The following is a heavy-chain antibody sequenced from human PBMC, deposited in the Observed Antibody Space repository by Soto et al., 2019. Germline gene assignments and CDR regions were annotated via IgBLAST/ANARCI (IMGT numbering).Heavy chain of an antibody. V-gene: IGHV3-73*01. CDR3: TSHQFISYVSSGYYRPYYYYGMDV. CDR2: IRSKANSYAT. J-gene: IGHJ6*02. D-gene: IGHD3-22*01. Sequence: GGSLRLSCAASGFTFSGSAMHWVRQASGKGLEWVGRIRSKANSYATAYAASMKGRITISRDDSKKTANLQMNNMKTEDKAENYCTSHQFISYVSSGYYRPYYYYGMDVWGQGTTVTVSS. CDR1: GFTFSGSA.